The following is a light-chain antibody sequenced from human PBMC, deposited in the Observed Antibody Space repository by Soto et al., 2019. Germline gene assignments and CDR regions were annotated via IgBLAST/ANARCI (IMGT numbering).Light chain of an antibody. V-gene: IGKV1-39*01. CDR1: QTIGTY. CDR2: DAS. Sequence: IEVTQSPSSLAASVGDRVTITCRASQTIGTYLSWYRHKSGAAPELLIYDASTLQSGVPSRFRGGASGTDFTLTISSLPLDDFATYYCQQSYNTPLTFGQGTKVEIK. CDR3: QQSYNTPLT. J-gene: IGKJ1*01.